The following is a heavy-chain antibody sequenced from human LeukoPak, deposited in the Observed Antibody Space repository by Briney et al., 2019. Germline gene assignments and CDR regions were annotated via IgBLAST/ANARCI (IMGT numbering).Heavy chain of an antibody. J-gene: IGHJ6*03. V-gene: IGHV4-61*02. CDR1: GGSISSGSYY. CDR3: ARDGVSRLVYFYYYMDV. CDR2: IYTSGST. Sequence: SETLSLTCTVSGGSISSGSYYWSWIRQPAGKGLEWIGRIYTSGSTNYNPSLKSRVTISVDTSKNQFSLKLSSVTAADTAVYYCARDGVSRLVYFYYYMDVWGKGTTVTVSS. D-gene: IGHD6-13*01.